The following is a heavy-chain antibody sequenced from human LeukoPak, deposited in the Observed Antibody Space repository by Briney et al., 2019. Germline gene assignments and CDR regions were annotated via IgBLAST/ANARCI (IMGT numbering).Heavy chain of an antibody. J-gene: IGHJ6*03. V-gene: IGHV3-11*01. CDR1: GFTFSDYY. D-gene: IGHD6-13*01. CDR2: ISSSGSTI. Sequence: GGSLRLSCAASGFTFSDYYMSWIRQAPGKGLEWVSYISSSGSTIYYADSVKGRFTISRDNAKNSLYLQMNSLRAEDTAVYYCARDGTLYSSSWYYYYYYYMDVWGKGTTVTISS. CDR3: ARDGTLYSSSWYYYYYYYMDV.